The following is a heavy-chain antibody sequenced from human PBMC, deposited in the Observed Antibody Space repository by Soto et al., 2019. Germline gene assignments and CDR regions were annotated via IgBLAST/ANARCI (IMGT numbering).Heavy chain of an antibody. CDR3: ARDLPDFWSGYCWTDNFDY. D-gene: IGHD3-3*01. V-gene: IGHV3-7*01. CDR1: GVTFSSYW. CDR2: IKQDGSEK. Sequence: GGSLRLSCAASGVTFSSYWMSWVRQAPGKGLEWVANIKQDGSEKYYVDSVKGRFTISRDNAKNSLYLQMNSLRAEDTAVYYCARDLPDFWSGYCWTDNFDYWGQGTLVTVSS. J-gene: IGHJ4*02.